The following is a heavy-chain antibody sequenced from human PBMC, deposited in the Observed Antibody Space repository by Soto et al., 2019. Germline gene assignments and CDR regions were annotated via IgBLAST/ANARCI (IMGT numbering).Heavy chain of an antibody. CDR2: IYSGGST. CDR3: ARDDYGGNLDAFDI. Sequence: EVQLVESGGGLIQPGGSLRLCCAASGFTVSSNYMSWVRQAPGKGLEWVSVIYSGGSTYYADSVKGRFTISRDNSKNTLYLHMNSLRAEDTAVYYCARDDYGGNLDAFDIWGQGTMVTVSS. V-gene: IGHV3-53*01. J-gene: IGHJ3*02. CDR1: GFTVSSNY. D-gene: IGHD4-17*01.